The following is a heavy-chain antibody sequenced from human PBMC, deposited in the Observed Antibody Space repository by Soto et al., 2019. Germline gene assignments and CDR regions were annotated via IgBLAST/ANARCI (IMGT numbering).Heavy chain of an antibody. CDR2: ISGSGGST. J-gene: IGHJ6*02. V-gene: IGHV3-23*01. Sequence: EVQLLESGGGLVQPGGSLRLSCAASGFTFSNYAMYWVRQAPGKGLEWVSAISGSGGSTYYADSVKGRFTISRDNSKNTMSLQMNSLRAEDTAVYYCAKVVARITVGVMSAMDVWGQGTTVTVSS. CDR1: GFTFSNYA. D-gene: IGHD5-12*01. CDR3: AKVVARITVGVMSAMDV.